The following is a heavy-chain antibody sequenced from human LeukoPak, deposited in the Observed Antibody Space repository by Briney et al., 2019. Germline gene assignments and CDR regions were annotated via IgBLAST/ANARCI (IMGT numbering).Heavy chain of an antibody. D-gene: IGHD6-25*01. CDR1: GYSITSGDY. Sequence: PSETLSLTCSVSGYSITSGDYWGWIRPPPGKGLEWIGSIHHSGNKYESGSTHYNPSLRSRVTVSADPSKNQFSLKLTSMTAADTAVYFCARNASSGFFNAWGQGTLVIVSS. CDR3: ARNASSGFFNA. J-gene: IGHJ5*02. CDR2: IHHSGNKYESGST. V-gene: IGHV4-38-2*02.